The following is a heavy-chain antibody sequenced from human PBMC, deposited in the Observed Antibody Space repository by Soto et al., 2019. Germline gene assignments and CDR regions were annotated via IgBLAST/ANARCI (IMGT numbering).Heavy chain of an antibody. V-gene: IGHV3-23*01. CDR2: ISGGGGTT. CDR3: AKFWNHYDTRESLPAFWEA. J-gene: IGHJ5*02. Sequence: EVQLLDSGGGLVQPGGSLRLSCAASGFIFSNYAMSWVRQAPGKGLEWVSVISGGGGTTYYADSVKGRFTISRDNSKNTLYLQMDSLRAEDTAVYYCAKFWNHYDTRESLPAFWEAWGQGTLVTVSS. D-gene: IGHD3-22*01. CDR1: GFIFSNYA.